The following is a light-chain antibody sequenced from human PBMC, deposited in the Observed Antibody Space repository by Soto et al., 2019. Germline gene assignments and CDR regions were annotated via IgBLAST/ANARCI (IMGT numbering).Light chain of an antibody. CDR2: GAS. Sequence: EIVMTQSPATLSVSPGERITLSCRASQSLSSNLAWYQQKSGQAPRLLIYGASTRATGIPARFSGSGSGTEFTLTISSLQSEDFAVYYCQQYNVLPYTFGQGTKLEIK. CDR3: QQYNVLPYT. V-gene: IGKV3-15*01. CDR1: QSLSSN. J-gene: IGKJ2*01.